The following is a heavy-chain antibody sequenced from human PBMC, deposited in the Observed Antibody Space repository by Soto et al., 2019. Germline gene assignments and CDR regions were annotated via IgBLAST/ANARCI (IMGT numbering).Heavy chain of an antibody. CDR2: IRGSGGST. D-gene: IGHD2-2*01. Sequence: GGSLRLSCAASGFTFSSYAMSWVRQAPGKGLEWVSAIRGSGGSTYYADSVKGRFTISRDNSKNTLYLQMNSLRAEDTAVYYCAKGSNPYCSSTSCYEDYWGQGTLVTVSS. V-gene: IGHV3-23*01. CDR3: AKGSNPYCSSTSCYEDY. CDR1: GFTFSSYA. J-gene: IGHJ4*02.